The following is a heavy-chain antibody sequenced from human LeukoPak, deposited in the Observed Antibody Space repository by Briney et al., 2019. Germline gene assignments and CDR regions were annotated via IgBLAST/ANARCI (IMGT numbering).Heavy chain of an antibody. CDR2: IKQDGSEK. V-gene: IGHV3-7*01. D-gene: IGHD6-13*01. CDR3: ARDKNQQQLVHAFDI. Sequence: GGSLRLSCAASGFTFSSYWMSWVRQAPGKGLEWVANIKQDGSEKYYVDSVKGRFTISRDNAKNSLYLQMNNLRAEDTAVYYCARDKNQQQLVHAFDIWGQGTMATVSS. CDR1: GFTFSSYW. J-gene: IGHJ3*02.